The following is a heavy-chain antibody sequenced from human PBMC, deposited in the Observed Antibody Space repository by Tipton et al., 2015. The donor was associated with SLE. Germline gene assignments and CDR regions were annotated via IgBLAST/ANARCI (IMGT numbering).Heavy chain of an antibody. CDR2: IHSSGST. D-gene: IGHD3-16*01. CDR1: GYSISSGYY. Sequence: TLSLTCAVSGYSISSGYYWSWIRQPPGKGLEWIGYIHSSGSTNYNSSLESRVTISIDTSRNQFSLKLTSVTAADTAVYYCARSDGGYWGQGTLVTVSS. V-gene: IGHV4-59*01. CDR3: ARSDGGY. J-gene: IGHJ4*02.